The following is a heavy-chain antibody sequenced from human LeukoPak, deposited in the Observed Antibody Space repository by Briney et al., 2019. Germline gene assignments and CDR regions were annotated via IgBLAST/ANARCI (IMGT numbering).Heavy chain of an antibody. D-gene: IGHD3-22*01. CDR1: GYTFTSYY. V-gene: IGHV1-46*01. CDR3: ARARRVYYYDSSGSISP. CDR2: INPSGGST. J-gene: IGHJ5*02. Sequence: GASVKVSCKASGYTFTSYYMHWVRQAPGQGLEWMGIINPSGGSTSYAQKFQGRVTMTRDTSISTAYMELSRLRSDDTAVYYCARARRVYYYDSSGSISPWGQGTLVTVSS.